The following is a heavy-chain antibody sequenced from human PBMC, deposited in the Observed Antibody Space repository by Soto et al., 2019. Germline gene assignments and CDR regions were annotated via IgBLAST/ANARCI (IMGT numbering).Heavy chain of an antibody. Sequence: EVQILQSGGGLEQPGGSLRLSCAASGFTFSNYAMSWIRQAPGKGLEWVSTIRETGNTYYADSVRGRFATSRDNSENTLYLQMSSLRAADTAVYYCAKQQMGVIRAIDYWGQGALVTVSS. J-gene: IGHJ4*02. CDR3: AKQQMGVIRAIDY. V-gene: IGHV3-23*01. CDR1: GFTFSNYA. CDR2: IRETGNT. D-gene: IGHD1-26*01.